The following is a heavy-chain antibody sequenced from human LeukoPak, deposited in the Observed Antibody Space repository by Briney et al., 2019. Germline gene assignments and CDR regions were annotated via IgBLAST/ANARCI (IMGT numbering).Heavy chain of an antibody. Sequence: SVKVSCKASGGTFSSYVISWVRQAPGQGLEWMGRIIPIFGTANYAQKFQGRVTITTDESTSTAYMELSSLRSEDTAVYYCARDTDGRQDYWGQGTLVTVSS. CDR2: IIPIFGTA. D-gene: IGHD2-8*02. CDR3: ARDTDGRQDY. J-gene: IGHJ4*02. V-gene: IGHV1-69*05. CDR1: GGTFSSYV.